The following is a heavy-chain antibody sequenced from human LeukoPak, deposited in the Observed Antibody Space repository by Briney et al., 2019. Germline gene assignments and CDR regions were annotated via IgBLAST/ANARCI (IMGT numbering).Heavy chain of an antibody. D-gene: IGHD6-6*01. CDR1: GFTLSSYS. CDR3: ARDSDPLVDY. J-gene: IGHJ4*02. Sequence: GGSLRLSCAPSGFTLSSYSMNWVRQAPGKGLEWVSYFCSSSSTIYYADSVKGRFTLSRDNGKNSLYLQMNSLRAEDTAMYYCARDSDPLVDYWGQGTLVTVSS. V-gene: IGHV3-48*01. CDR2: FCSSSSTI.